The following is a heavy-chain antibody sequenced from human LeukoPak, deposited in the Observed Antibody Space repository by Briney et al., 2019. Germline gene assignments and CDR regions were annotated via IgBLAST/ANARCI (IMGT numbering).Heavy chain of an antibody. CDR3: ARVELAVAGTVDAFDI. J-gene: IGHJ3*02. Sequence: SETLSLTCTVSGGSISSGGYSWSWIRQHPGKGLEWIGYTYYSGSTYYNPSLKSRVTISVDTSKNQFTLKLSSVTAADTAVYYCARVELAVAGTVDAFDIWGQGTMVTVSS. V-gene: IGHV4-31*03. D-gene: IGHD6-19*01. CDR2: TYYSGST. CDR1: GGSISSGGYS.